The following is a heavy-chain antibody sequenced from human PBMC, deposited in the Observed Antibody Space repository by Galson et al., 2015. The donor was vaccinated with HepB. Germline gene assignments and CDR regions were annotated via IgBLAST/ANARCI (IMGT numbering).Heavy chain of an antibody. Sequence: SLRLSCAASGFTFSSYAMSWVRQAPGKGLEWVSAISGSGGSTYYADSVKGRFTISRDNSKNTLYLQMNSLRAEDTAVYYCAKIWDDYYYYMDVWGKGTTVTVSS. V-gene: IGHV3-23*01. D-gene: IGHD1-26*01. CDR3: AKIWDDYYYYMDV. J-gene: IGHJ6*03. CDR2: ISGSGGST. CDR1: GFTFSSYA.